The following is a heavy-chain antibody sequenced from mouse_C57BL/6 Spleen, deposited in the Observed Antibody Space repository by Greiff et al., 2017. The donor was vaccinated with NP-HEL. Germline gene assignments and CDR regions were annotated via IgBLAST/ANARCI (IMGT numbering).Heavy chain of an antibody. D-gene: IGHD1-1*01. V-gene: IGHV5-17*01. CDR2: ISSGSSTI. CDR1: GFTFSDYG. J-gene: IGHJ2*01. CDR3: ARKDYYGSSYLDY. Sequence: EVQRVESGGGLVKPGGSLKLSCAASGFTFSDYGMHWVRQAPEKGLEWVAYISSGSSTIYYADTVKGRFTISRDNAKNTLFLQMTSLRSEDTAMYYCARKDYYGSSYLDYWSQGTTLTVSS.